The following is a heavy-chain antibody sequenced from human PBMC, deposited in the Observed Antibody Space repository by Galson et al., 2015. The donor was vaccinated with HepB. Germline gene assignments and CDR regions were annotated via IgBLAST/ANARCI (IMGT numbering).Heavy chain of an antibody. Sequence: SLRLSCAASGFTFTNYAMHWVRQAPGKGLEWVAVISYDGTNKYYADGSNKYYANSVKGRFTISRDNSKNTLYLQMNSLRAEDTAVYYCARKGIGYYRNRGMEFDYWGQGTPVTVSS. CDR1: GFTFTNYA. CDR2: ISYDGTNKYYADGSNK. D-gene: IGHD1-14*01. CDR3: ARKGIGYYRNRGMEFDY. J-gene: IGHJ4*02. V-gene: IGHV3-30*04.